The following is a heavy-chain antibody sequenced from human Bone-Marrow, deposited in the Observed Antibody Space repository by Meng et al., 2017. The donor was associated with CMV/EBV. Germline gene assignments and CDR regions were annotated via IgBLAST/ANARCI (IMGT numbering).Heavy chain of an antibody. CDR2: IDWDDDK. CDR1: GFSLSTSGMR. J-gene: IGHJ4*02. CDR3: ARMGVTSDIFDY. D-gene: IGHD3-10*01. V-gene: IGHV2-70D*14. Sequence: SGPTLVKPTQTLTLTCTFSGFSLSTSGMRVSWIRQPPGKALEWLARIDWDDDKFYSTSLKTRLTISKDTSKNQVVLTMTNMDPVDTATYYCARMGVTSDIFDYWGQGTLVTVSS.